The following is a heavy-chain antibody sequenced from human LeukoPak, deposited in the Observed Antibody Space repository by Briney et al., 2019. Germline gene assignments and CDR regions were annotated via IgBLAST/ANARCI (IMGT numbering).Heavy chain of an antibody. CDR2: ISGSGGST. CDR3: AKRGYDRSGYYGYFDY. D-gene: IGHD3-22*01. J-gene: IGHJ4*02. Sequence: GGSLRLSCAASGFTFSSYAMSWVRQAPGKGLEWVSVISGSGGSTYYADSVEGRFTISRDNSKNTLYLQMNSLRAEDTAVYYCAKRGYDRSGYYGYFDYWAQGTLVTASS. V-gene: IGHV3-23*01. CDR1: GFTFSSYA.